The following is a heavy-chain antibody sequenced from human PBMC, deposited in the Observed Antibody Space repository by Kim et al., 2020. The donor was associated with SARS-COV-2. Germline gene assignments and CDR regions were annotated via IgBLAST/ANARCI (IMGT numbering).Heavy chain of an antibody. D-gene: IGHD3-10*01. J-gene: IGHJ5*02. V-gene: IGHV1-69*13. CDR2: IIPIFGTA. CDR1: GGTFSSYA. CDR3: ASSHLARYGSGGGWFDP. Sequence: SVKVSCKASGGTFSSYAISWVRQAPGQGLEWMGGIIPIFGTANYAQKFQGRVTITADESTSTAYMELSSLRSEDTAVYYCASSHLARYGSGGGWFDPWGQGTLVTVSS.